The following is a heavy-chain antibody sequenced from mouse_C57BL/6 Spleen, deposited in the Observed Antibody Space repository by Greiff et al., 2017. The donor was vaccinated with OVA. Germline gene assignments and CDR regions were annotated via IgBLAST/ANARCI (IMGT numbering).Heavy chain of an antibody. V-gene: IGHV3-6*01. D-gene: IGHD2-5*01. J-gene: IGHJ2*01. CDR1: GYSITSGYY. Sequence: VQLKESGPGLVKPSQSLSLTCSVTGYSITSGYYWNWIRQFPGNKLEWMGYISYDGSNNYNPSLKNRISITRDTSKNQFFLKLNSVTTEDTATYYCARVYSNYVGYFDYWGQGTTLTVSS. CDR3: ARVYSNYVGYFDY. CDR2: ISYDGSN.